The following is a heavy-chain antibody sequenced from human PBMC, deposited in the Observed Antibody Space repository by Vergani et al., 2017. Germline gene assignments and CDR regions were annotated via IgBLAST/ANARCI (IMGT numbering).Heavy chain of an antibody. Sequence: QVQLVQSGAEVKKPGASVRVSCKASGFTFPSYHIHWVRQAPGQGLDWLGRIDPNSVDTRYSQRFQDRVTITRDTSINTAYMEMTRLRPDDTAIYYCARVIVGCIRTNCFAAHWGQGTLVTVSS. CDR3: ARVIVGCIRTNCFAAH. V-gene: IGHV1-2*06. CDR1: GFTFPSYH. J-gene: IGHJ4*02. D-gene: IGHD2-2*01. CDR2: IDPNSVDT.